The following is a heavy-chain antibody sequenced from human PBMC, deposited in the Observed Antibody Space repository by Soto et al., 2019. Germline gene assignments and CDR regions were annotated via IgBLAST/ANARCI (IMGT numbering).Heavy chain of an antibody. D-gene: IGHD2-15*01. Sequence: QVQLVQSGAEVKKPGASVKVSCKASGYTFTSYAMHWLRQAPGHRLEWMGWINAGNGNTKYSQKFQGRVTITRDTSASTAYMELSSLRSEDPAVYYGARAWVVAGPFDYWGQGTLVPVSS. V-gene: IGHV1-3*01. CDR2: INAGNGNT. CDR3: ARAWVVAGPFDY. J-gene: IGHJ4*02. CDR1: GYTFTSYA.